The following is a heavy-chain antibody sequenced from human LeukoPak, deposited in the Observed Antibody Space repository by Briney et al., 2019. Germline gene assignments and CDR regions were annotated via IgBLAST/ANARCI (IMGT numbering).Heavy chain of an antibody. Sequence: PGGSLRLSCAASGFTVSSNYMSWVRQAPGKGLEWVSLISGDGGSTYYADSVKGRFTISRDNSKNSLYLQMNSLRTEDTALYYCAKDIPLGCSSTSCYVIKGSSNWFDPWGQGTLVTVSS. J-gene: IGHJ5*02. V-gene: IGHV3-43*02. D-gene: IGHD2-2*01. CDR3: AKDIPLGCSSTSCYVIKGSSNWFDP. CDR1: GFTVSSNY. CDR2: ISGDGGST.